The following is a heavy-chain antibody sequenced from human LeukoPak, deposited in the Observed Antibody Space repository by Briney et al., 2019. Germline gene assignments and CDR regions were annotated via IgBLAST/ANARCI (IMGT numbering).Heavy chain of an antibody. CDR1: GFTFSHFA. D-gene: IGHD3-10*01. V-gene: IGHV3-23*01. CDR3: ANLKRVGIAPFDD. Sequence: GGSLRLSCGVSGFTFSHFAMSWVRQAPGKGLQCDADFVKGRFTISRDNSKNTLYLQMTGLRAEDTAVYYCANLKRVGIAPFDDWGQGSLVTVSS. J-gene: IGHJ4*02.